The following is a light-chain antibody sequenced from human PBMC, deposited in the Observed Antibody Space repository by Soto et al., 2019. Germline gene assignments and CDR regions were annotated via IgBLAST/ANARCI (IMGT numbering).Light chain of an antibody. J-gene: IGLJ3*02. Sequence: QSVLTQLPSASGSPGQSVTISCTGTSSDVGGYNYVSWYQQYPGRAPKLMIYEVTKRPSGVPDRFSGSKSGNTASLTVSELQAEDEADYYCSSYAASNNFYFVFGGGTKLTVL. V-gene: IGLV2-8*01. CDR1: SSDVGGYNY. CDR3: SSYAASNNFYFV. CDR2: EVT.